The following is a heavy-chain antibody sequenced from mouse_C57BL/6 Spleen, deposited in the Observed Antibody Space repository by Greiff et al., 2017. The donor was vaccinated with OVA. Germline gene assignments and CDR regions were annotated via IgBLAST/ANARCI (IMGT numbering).Heavy chain of an antibody. J-gene: IGHJ2*01. CDR2: IDPSDSYT. D-gene: IGHD3-2*01. CDR1: GYTFTSYW. CDR3: ARSVDSSGYYFDY. V-gene: IGHV1-50*01. Sequence: QVQLQQPGAELVKPGASVKLSCKASGYTFTSYWMQWVKQRPGQGLEWIGEIDPSDSYTNYNQKFKGKATLTVDTSSSTAYMQLSSLTSEDSAVYDSARSVDSSGYYFDYWGQGTTLTVSS.